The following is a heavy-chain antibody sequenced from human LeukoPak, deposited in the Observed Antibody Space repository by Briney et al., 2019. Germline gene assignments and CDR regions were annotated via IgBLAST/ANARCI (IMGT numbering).Heavy chain of an antibody. J-gene: IGHJ4*02. V-gene: IGHV5-51*01. CDR3: ARSPTIFIAARPPYFDY. D-gene: IGHD6-6*01. CDR2: IYPGDSDT. CDR1: GYSFTSYW. Sequence: GESLKISCKGSGYSFTSYWIGWVRQMPGKGLEWMGIIYPGDSDTRYSPPFQGQVTISADKSISTAYLQWSSLKASDTAMYYCARSPTIFIAARPPYFDYWGQGTLVTVSS.